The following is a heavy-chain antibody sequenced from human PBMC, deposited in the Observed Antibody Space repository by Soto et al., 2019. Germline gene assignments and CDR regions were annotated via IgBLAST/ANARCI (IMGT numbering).Heavy chain of an antibody. D-gene: IGHD2-21*02. CDR2: ISTSGSTI. J-gene: IGHJ6*02. CDR1: GFSFSSYE. V-gene: IGHV3-48*03. CDR3: ARVMVTWSGLDV. Sequence: EVQLVESGGDLVQPGGSLRLSCATSGFSFSSYEMNWVRQAPGKGLEWVSYISTSGSTIYYEDSVKGRFTISRDNAKNSLFLQMNSLRAEDTAVYYCARVMVTWSGLDVWGRGTTVTVS.